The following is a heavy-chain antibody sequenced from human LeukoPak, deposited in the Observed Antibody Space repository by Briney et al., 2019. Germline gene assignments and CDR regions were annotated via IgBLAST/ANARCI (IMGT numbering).Heavy chain of an antibody. J-gene: IGHJ4*02. Sequence: SETLSLTCTVSGGSISSCDYYWSWIRQPPGKGLEWIGYIYYSGSTYYNPSLKSRVTISVDTSKNQFSLKLSSVTAADTAVYYCARVSAARLSYFDYWGQGTLVTVSS. CDR2: IYYSGST. CDR1: GGSISSCDYY. D-gene: IGHD6-6*01. V-gene: IGHV4-30-4*01. CDR3: ARVSAARLSYFDY.